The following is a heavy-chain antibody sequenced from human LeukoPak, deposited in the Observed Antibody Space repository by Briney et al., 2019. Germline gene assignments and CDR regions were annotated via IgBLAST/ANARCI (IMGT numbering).Heavy chain of an antibody. CDR3: AKAGVAGTTLDAFDI. D-gene: IGHD6-19*01. Sequence: GGSLRLSCAASGFTFSSSEMYWVRQAPGKGLEWVSAISGSGGSTYYADSVKGRFIISRDNSKNTLYLQMNSLRAEDTAVYYCAKAGVAGTTLDAFDIWGQGTMVTVSS. V-gene: IGHV3-23*01. J-gene: IGHJ3*02. CDR2: ISGSGGST. CDR1: GFTFSSSE.